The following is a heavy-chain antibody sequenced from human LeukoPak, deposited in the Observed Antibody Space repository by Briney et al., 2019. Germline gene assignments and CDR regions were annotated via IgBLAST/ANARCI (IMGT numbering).Heavy chain of an antibody. CDR1: GYTFTGYY. CDR2: INPNSGGT. Sequence: ASVKVSCKASGYTFTGYYMHWVRQAPGQGLEWMGWINPNSGGTNYAQKFQGRVTMTRDTSISTAYMELSRLRSDDTAVYHCARARPGERTLFDYWGQGTLVTVSS. CDR3: ARARPGERTLFDY. V-gene: IGHV1-2*02. J-gene: IGHJ4*02. D-gene: IGHD1-26*01.